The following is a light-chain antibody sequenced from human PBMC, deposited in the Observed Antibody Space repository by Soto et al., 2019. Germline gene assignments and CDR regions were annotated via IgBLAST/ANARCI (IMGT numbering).Light chain of an antibody. V-gene: IGKV3-15*01. CDR2: GAS. J-gene: IGKJ1*01. Sequence: EIVITHSPVTLSLFPWERAALSCRASQSVGATVAWYHQRPGQAPRLLISGASTRATGVPARVSASGSGTAFTLTITSLQSDDFGVYYCQQYADWPTTFGQGTKVDIK. CDR1: QSVGAT. CDR3: QQYADWPTT.